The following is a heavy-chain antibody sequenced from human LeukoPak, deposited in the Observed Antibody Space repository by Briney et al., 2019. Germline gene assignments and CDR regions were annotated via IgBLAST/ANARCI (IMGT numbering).Heavy chain of an antibody. D-gene: IGHD3-16*01. Sequence: SETLSLTCTVSGSSISSSSYYWGWIRQPPGKGLEWIGSIYYSGSTYYNPSPKSRSTISVDTSKNRFSLKLSSVPAADTAVYYCFGGELQPLLHFDYWGQGTLVTVSS. CDR2: IYYSGST. CDR3: FGGELQPLLHFDY. V-gene: IGHV4-39*01. J-gene: IGHJ4*02. CDR1: GSSISSSSYY.